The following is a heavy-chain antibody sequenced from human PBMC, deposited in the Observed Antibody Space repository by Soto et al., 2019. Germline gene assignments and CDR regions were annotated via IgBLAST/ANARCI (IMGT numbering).Heavy chain of an antibody. D-gene: IGHD3-10*01. J-gene: IGHJ6*03. V-gene: IGHV1-18*01. CDR3: ARVSGVGGSDLASYYYYYMDV. CDR1: GYTFTSYG. Sequence: ASVKVSCKASGYTFTSYGISWVRQAPGQGLEWMGWISPYNGNTSYAQKLQGRVTMTRDTSTSTVYMELSSLRSEDTAVYYCARVSGVGGSDLASYYYYYMDVWGKGTTVTVSS. CDR2: ISPYNGNT.